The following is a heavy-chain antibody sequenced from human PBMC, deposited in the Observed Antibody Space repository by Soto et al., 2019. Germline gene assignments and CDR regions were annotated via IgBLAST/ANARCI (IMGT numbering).Heavy chain of an antibody. J-gene: IGHJ6*02. D-gene: IGHD2-2*01. CDR1: GFIFSRDW. Sequence: EAQLVESGGGLVQPGGSLRLSCAASGFIFSRDWMSWVRQAPEKGLEWVANINQDGSEIYYVDSVKGRFTISRDNAKSSLYLQMHSLRVEDTAVYYCAMSAPARAPDYHGVEGWGQGTTVTVSS. V-gene: IGHV3-7*01. CDR3: AMSAPARAPDYHGVEG. CDR2: INQDGSEI.